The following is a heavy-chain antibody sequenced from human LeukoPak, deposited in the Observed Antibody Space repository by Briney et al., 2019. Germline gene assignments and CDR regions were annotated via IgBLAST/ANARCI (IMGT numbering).Heavy chain of an antibody. D-gene: IGHD4-17*01. CDR3: ARSSLTYGDYVNYYFDY. V-gene: IGHV1-69*13. J-gene: IGHJ4*02. CDR1: GGTFSSYA. CDR2: IIPIFGTA. Sequence: SVNVSCKASGGTFSSYAISWVRQAPGQGLEWMGGIIPIFGTANYAQKFQGRVTITADESTSTAYMELSSLRSEDTAVYYCARSSLTYGDYVNYYFDYWGQGTLVTVSS.